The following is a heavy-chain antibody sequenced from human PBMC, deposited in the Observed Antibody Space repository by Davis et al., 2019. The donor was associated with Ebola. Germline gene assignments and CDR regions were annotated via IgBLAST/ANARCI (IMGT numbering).Heavy chain of an antibody. CDR3: ARGTARGSYDY. Sequence: GESLKISCAASGFTFSAYSFHWVRQAPGKGLEYVSAITGNGGSTYYADSVKGRFTISRDNPKNTVYLQMGSLRAEDMAVYYCARGTARGSYDYWGQGTLVTVSS. J-gene: IGHJ4*02. V-gene: IGHV3-64*02. D-gene: IGHD3-10*01. CDR2: ITGNGGST. CDR1: GFTFSAYS.